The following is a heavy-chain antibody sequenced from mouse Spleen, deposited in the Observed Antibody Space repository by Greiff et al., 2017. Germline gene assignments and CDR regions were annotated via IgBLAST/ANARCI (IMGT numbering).Heavy chain of an antibody. V-gene: IGHV1-81*01. CDR1: GYTFTSYG. J-gene: IGHJ2*01. CDR3: ARSEGGTRKVSYFDY. CDR2: IYPRSGNT. D-gene: IGHD3-3*01. Sequence: VQLQQSGAELARPGASVKLSCKASGYTFTSYGISWVKQRTGQGLEWIGEIYPRSGNTYYNEKFKGKATLTADKSSSTAYMELRSLTSEDSAVYFCARSEGGTRKVSYFDYWGQGTTLTVSS.